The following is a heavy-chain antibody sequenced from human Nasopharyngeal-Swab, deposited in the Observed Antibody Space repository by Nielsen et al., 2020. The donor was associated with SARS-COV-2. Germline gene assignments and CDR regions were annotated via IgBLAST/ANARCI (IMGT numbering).Heavy chain of an antibody. CDR2: INHSGST. CDR1: GGSISSSSYY. CDR3: AREEYCSGGSCYRWDWFDP. V-gene: IGHV4-39*07. Sequence: SETLSLTCTVSGGSISSSSYYWSWIRQPPGKGLEWIGEINHSGSTNYNPSLKSRVTISVDTSKNQFSLKLSSVTAADTAVYYCAREEYCSGGSCYRWDWFDPWGQGTLVTVSS. J-gene: IGHJ5*02. D-gene: IGHD2-15*01.